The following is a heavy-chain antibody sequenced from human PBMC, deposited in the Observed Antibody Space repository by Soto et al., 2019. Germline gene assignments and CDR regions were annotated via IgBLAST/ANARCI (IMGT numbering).Heavy chain of an antibody. CDR1: GFIFTTNS. J-gene: IGHJ5*01. CDR2: ISSSGTFK. D-gene: IGHD2-15*01. V-gene: IGHV3-21*01. CDR3: ARERPQGGTGSWGADS. Sequence: GGSLSLSCVTSGFIFTTNSMNWVRQVPEKGLQWLSSISSSGTFKSYVDSVKGRFTISIDVAKNSLFLAMNKLRGEDAGLYYCARERPQGGTGSWGADSWGLGTLVNVSS.